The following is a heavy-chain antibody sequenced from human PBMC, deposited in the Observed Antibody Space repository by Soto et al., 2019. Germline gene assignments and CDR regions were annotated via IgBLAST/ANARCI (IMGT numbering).Heavy chain of an antibody. CDR2: INAGNGNT. CDR3: ARSIVVVTALDY. Sequence: QVQLVQSGAEEKKPGASVKVSCKASGYTFTSYAMHWVRQAPGQRLEWMGWINAGNGNTKYSQKFQGRVTITRDTSARIAYMQLSSLRSEDTAVYYCARSIVVVTALDYWGQGTLVTVSS. CDR1: GYTFTSYA. D-gene: IGHD2-21*02. J-gene: IGHJ4*02. V-gene: IGHV1-3*05.